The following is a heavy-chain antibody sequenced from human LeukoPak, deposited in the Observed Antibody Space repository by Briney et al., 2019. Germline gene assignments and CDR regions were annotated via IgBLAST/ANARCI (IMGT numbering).Heavy chain of an antibody. Sequence: GRSLRLSCAAPGFTFSSYAMHWVRQAPGKGLEWVAVISYDGSNKYYADSVKGRFTISRDNSKNTLYLQMNSLRAEDTAVYYCARDDGVGATGYWGQGTLVTVSS. V-gene: IGHV3-30-3*01. CDR2: ISYDGSNK. D-gene: IGHD1-26*01. CDR3: ARDDGVGATGY. J-gene: IGHJ4*02. CDR1: GFTFSSYA.